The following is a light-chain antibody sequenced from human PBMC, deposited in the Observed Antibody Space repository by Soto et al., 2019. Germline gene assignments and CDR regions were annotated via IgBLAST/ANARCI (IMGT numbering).Light chain of an antibody. CDR2: ANS. Sequence: QSVLTQPPSVSAAPGQRVTISCTGSSSSIGAGYDVHWYQQLPGTVPKLLIYANSNRPSGVPDRFSASKSGTSASLAITGLQAEDEADYYCQSYDSSLSGVVFGGGTKLTVL. V-gene: IGLV1-40*01. CDR3: QSYDSSLSGVV. J-gene: IGLJ2*01. CDR1: SSSIGAGYD.